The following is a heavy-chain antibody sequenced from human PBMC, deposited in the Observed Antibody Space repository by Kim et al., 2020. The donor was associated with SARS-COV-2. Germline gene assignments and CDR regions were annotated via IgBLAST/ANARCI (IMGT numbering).Heavy chain of an antibody. Sequence: VDAVKGRFTISGDNAKNSLYLQMNSLRAEDTAVYYCARDFHYHGSGRGGYWGQGTLVTISS. V-gene: IGHV3-7*01. CDR3: ARDFHYHGSGRGGY. D-gene: IGHD6-19*01. J-gene: IGHJ4*02.